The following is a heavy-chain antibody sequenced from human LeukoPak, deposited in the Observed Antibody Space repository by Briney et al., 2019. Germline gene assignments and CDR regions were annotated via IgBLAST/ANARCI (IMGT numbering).Heavy chain of an antibody. J-gene: IGHJ4*02. CDR3: AKDQSIAPTVYFDY. Sequence: GGSLRLSCAASGFTFSSYAMSWVRQAPGKGLEWVSAISGSGGSTYYADSVKGRFTISRDNSKNTLYLQMNSLRAEDTAAYYCAKDQSIAPTVYFDYWGQGTLVTVSS. V-gene: IGHV3-23*01. D-gene: IGHD6-6*01. CDR1: GFTFSSYA. CDR2: ISGSGGST.